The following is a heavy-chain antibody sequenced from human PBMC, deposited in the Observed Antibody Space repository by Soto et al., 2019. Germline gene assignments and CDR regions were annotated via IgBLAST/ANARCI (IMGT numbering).Heavy chain of an antibody. Sequence: SETLSLTCAVYGGSFSGYYWSWIRQPPGKGLEWIGEINHSGSTNYNPSLKSRVTISVDTSKNQFSLKLSSVTAADTAVYYCARRSSSSRDLDYWGQGTLVTVSS. V-gene: IGHV4-34*01. CDR3: ARRSSSSRDLDY. CDR1: GGSFSGYY. J-gene: IGHJ4*02. D-gene: IGHD6-13*01. CDR2: INHSGST.